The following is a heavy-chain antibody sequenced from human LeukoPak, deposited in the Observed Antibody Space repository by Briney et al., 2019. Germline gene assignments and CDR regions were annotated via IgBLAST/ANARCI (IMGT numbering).Heavy chain of an antibody. D-gene: IGHD3-9*01. J-gene: IGHJ4*02. V-gene: IGHV7-4-1*02. Sequence: ASVKVSCKASGYTFTSYAMNWVRQVPGQGLEWMGWINTNTGNPTYAQGFTGRFVFSLDTSVSTAYLQISSLKAEDTAVYYCARSGVYVILTGYYDYWGQGTLVTVSS. CDR3: ARSGVYVILTGYYDY. CDR2: INTNTGNP. CDR1: GYTFTSYA.